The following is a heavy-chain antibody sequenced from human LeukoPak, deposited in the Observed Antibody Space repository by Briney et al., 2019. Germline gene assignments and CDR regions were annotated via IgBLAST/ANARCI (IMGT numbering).Heavy chain of an antibody. Sequence: PGGSLRLSCAASGFTFSSYGMHWVRQAPGKGLEWVAVISYDGSNKYYADSVKGRFTISRDNSKNTLYLQMNSLRAEDTAVYYCAKDWAVAGTDGPGDYWGQGTLVAVSS. V-gene: IGHV3-30*18. D-gene: IGHD6-19*01. CDR1: GFTFSSYG. CDR2: ISYDGSNK. J-gene: IGHJ4*02. CDR3: AKDWAVAGTDGPGDY.